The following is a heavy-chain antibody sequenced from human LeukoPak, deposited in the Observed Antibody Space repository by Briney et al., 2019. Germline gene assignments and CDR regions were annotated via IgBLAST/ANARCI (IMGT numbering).Heavy chain of an antibody. CDR2: IYYSGST. Sequence: SETLSLTCTVSGGSISSYYWSWIRQPPGKGLEWIGYIYYSGSTNYNPSLKSRVTISVDTSKNQFSLKLSSVTAADTAVYYCARRDYGDRSYWYFDLWGRGTLVTVSS. J-gene: IGHJ2*01. V-gene: IGHV4-59*08. CDR1: GGSISSYY. D-gene: IGHD4-17*01. CDR3: ARRDYGDRSYWYFDL.